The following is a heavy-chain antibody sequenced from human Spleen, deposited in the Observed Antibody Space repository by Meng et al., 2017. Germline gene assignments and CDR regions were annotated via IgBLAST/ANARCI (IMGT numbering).Heavy chain of an antibody. CDR3: AKDAAYNSEGHYFIS. V-gene: IGHV3-33*03. Sequence: GESLKISCGGSGFIFSSYGMHWVRQAPGKGLEWVAVIWNDGSKKYQADSVKGRFTISRDNARKSLYLQMNSLRVEDTAFYYCAKDAAYNSEGHYFISWGQGTLVTVSS. CDR1: GFIFSSYG. J-gene: IGHJ4*02. D-gene: IGHD1-20*01. CDR2: IWNDGSKK.